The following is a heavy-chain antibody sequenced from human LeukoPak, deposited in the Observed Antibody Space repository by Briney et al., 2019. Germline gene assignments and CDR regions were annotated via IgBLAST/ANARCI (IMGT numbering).Heavy chain of an antibody. J-gene: IGHJ4*02. V-gene: IGHV3-20*04. CDR1: GFSFSIYG. D-gene: IGHD1-26*01. CDR2: INWNGGST. CDR3: ARDRYSGSYYEALDY. Sequence: PWGSLRLSCAASGFSFSIYGMSWVRQAPGKGLEWVSGINWNGGSTAYADSVKGRFTISRDNAKNSLYLQMNSLRAEDTALYYCARDRYSGSYYEALDYWGQGTLVTVSS.